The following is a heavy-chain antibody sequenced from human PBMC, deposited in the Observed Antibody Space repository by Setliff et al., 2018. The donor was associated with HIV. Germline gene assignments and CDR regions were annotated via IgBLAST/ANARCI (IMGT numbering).Heavy chain of an antibody. CDR1: AYSFTDYF. V-gene: IGHV1-2*07. J-gene: IGHJ4*02. D-gene: IGHD7-27*01. Sequence: ASVKVSCKASAYSFTDYFIHWERQAPGQGLEWLGWFSPNNAGTRILRTFRGRVNLTSDTSINTAYMELSGLRSDGTAMYFCARQLSNSRDYWGQGTRVTV. CDR2: FSPNNAGT. CDR3: ARQLSNSRDY.